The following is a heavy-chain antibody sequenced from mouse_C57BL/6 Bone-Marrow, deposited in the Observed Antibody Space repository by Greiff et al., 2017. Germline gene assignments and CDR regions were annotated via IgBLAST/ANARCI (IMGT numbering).Heavy chain of an antibody. Sequence: EVQVVESGGGLVQPGGSMKLSCVASGFTFSNYWMNWVRQSPEQGLEWVAQIRLKSDNYATHYAESVKGRLTISRDDSKSSVYLHMNNLRAEDTGIYYCTGDYDYDMRDYWGQGTTLTVSS. D-gene: IGHD2-4*01. CDR2: IRLKSDNYAT. J-gene: IGHJ2*01. V-gene: IGHV6-3*01. CDR1: GFTFSNYW. CDR3: TGDYDYDMRDY.